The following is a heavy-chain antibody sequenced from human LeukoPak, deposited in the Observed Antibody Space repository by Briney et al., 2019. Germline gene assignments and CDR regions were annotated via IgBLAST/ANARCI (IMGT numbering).Heavy chain of an antibody. J-gene: IGHJ5*02. Sequence: SETLSLTCTVSGGTISSYYWSWIRQHPGKGLEWIGYIYYSGSTYYNPSLKSRVTISVDTSKNQLSLELSSVTAADTAVYYCARWIWFGEFTGWFDPWGQGTLVTVSS. V-gene: IGHV4-59*06. CDR3: ARWIWFGEFTGWFDP. CDR1: GGTISSYY. CDR2: IYYSGST. D-gene: IGHD3-10*01.